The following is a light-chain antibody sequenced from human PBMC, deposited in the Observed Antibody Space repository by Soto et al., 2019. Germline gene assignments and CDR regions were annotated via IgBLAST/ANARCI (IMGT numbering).Light chain of an antibody. J-gene: IGLJ2*01. V-gene: IGLV1-40*01. CDR1: SSNIGAGYD. Sequence: QSVLTQPPSVSGAPGQRVTISCTGSSSNIGAGYDVHWYQHLPGTAPKLLIYANNNRPSGVPDRFSGSKSGTSASLAITGLQAEDEADYYCQSYDNSLFVGFGGGTKVTVL. CDR2: ANN. CDR3: QSYDNSLFVG.